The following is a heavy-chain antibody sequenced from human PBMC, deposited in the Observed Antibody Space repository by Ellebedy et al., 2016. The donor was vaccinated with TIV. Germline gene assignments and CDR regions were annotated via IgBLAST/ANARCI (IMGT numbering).Heavy chain of an antibody. D-gene: IGHD5-24*01. V-gene: IGHV4-59*12. CDR1: GGSISNYY. Sequence: SETLSLTCTVPGGSISNYYWSWIRQPPGKGLEWIGYIYYIGSTSYNPSLQSRVTISEDTSRNQVSLRLTSVTAADTAVYYCARLWDGYNFYDYWGHGTLVTVSS. CDR2: IYYIGST. J-gene: IGHJ4*01. CDR3: ARLWDGYNFYDY.